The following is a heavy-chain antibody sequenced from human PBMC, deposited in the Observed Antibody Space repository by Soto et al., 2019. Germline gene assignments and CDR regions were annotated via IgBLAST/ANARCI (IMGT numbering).Heavy chain of an antibody. CDR2: IYYSGST. V-gene: IGHV4-39*01. Sequence: SETLSLTCTVSGGSISSSSYYWGWIRQPPGKGLEWIGSIYYSGSTYYNPSLKSRVTISVDTSKNQFSLKLSSVTAADTAVYYCARRETFFFDYWGQGTLVTVSS. CDR1: GGSISSSSYY. J-gene: IGHJ4*02. CDR3: ARRETFFFDY.